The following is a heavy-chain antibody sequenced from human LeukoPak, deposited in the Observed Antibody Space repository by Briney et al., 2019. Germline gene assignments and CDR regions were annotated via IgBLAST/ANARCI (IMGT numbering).Heavy chain of an antibody. CDR2: ISAYNGNT. D-gene: IGHD1-26*01. Sequence: LVASVKVSCKASGYTYTSYGISWVRQAPGQGLEWMGWISAYNGNTNYAQKLQGRVTMTTDTSTSTAYMELRSLRSDDTAVYYCARDRGVTAWELPHADYWGQGTLVTVSS. CDR1: GYTYTSYG. CDR3: ARDRGVTAWELPHADY. J-gene: IGHJ4*02. V-gene: IGHV1-18*01.